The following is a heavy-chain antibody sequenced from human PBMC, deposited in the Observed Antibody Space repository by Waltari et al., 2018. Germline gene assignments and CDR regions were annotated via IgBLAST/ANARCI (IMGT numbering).Heavy chain of an antibody. J-gene: IGHJ4*02. Sequence: EVQLVQSGAEVKKPGATVKISCKASGYTFTDYYMHWVQQAPGKGLEWMGRVDPEDGETIYAEKVQGRVTITADTSTDTAYMELSSLRSEDTAVYYCARSGSYYETAGYSSDYWGQGTLVTVSS. D-gene: IGHD1-26*01. V-gene: IGHV1-69-2*01. CDR3: ARSGSYYETAGYSSDY. CDR1: GYTFTDYY. CDR2: VDPEDGET.